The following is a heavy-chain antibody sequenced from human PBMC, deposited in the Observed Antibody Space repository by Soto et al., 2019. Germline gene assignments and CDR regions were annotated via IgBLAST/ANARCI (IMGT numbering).Heavy chain of an antibody. D-gene: IGHD5-18*01. J-gene: IGHJ6*02. Sequence: GGSLRLSCAASGFTVSSNYMSWVRQAPGKGLEWVSVIYSGGSTYYADSVKGRFTISRDNSKNTLYLQMNSLRAEDTAVYYCASLRGYSYGPGMDVWGQGTTVTVSS. CDR1: GFTVSSNY. CDR3: ASLRGYSYGPGMDV. V-gene: IGHV3-66*01. CDR2: IYSGGST.